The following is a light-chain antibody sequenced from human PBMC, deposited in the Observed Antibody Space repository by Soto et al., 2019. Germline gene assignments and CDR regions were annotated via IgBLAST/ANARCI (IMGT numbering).Light chain of an antibody. Sequence: QSVLTQPPSVSGAPGQRVTITCAGSSSNIGAGYDVHWYQQLPGTAPKFLIYGNTNRPSGVPDRFSGSKSGTSASLAITGLQADDEADYYCPSYDSSLSSWVFGGGTKLTVL. J-gene: IGLJ3*02. V-gene: IGLV1-40*01. CDR3: PSYDSSLSSWV. CDR2: GNT. CDR1: SSNIGAGYD.